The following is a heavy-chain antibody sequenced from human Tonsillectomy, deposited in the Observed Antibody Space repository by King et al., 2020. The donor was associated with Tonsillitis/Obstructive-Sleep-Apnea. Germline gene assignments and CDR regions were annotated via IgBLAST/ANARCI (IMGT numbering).Heavy chain of an antibody. CDR2: ISISSTYT. CDR3: ARDDELDV. Sequence: VQLVESGGGLVKPGGSLRLSCAASGFTFSDSYMSWIRQAPGKGLGWVSYISISSTYTNYADSVKGRFTISRDNAKKSLYLQMNRLRAEDTAVYYCARDDELDVWGKGTTVTVSS. J-gene: IGHJ6*04. V-gene: IGHV3-11*05. CDR1: GFTFSDSY.